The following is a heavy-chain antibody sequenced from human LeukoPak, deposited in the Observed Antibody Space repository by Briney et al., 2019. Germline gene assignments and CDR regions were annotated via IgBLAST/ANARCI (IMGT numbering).Heavy chain of an antibody. CDR1: GFTFSSYW. Sequence: GGSLRLSCAASGFTFSSYWMHWVRQAPGKGLVWVSRINSDGSSTSYADSVKGRFTISRDNAKNTLYLQMNSLRAEDTAVYYCARELDTIFGVVINPWYYYYMDVWGKGTTVTVSS. V-gene: IGHV3-74*01. CDR2: INSDGSST. J-gene: IGHJ6*03. CDR3: ARELDTIFGVVINPWYYYYMDV. D-gene: IGHD3-3*01.